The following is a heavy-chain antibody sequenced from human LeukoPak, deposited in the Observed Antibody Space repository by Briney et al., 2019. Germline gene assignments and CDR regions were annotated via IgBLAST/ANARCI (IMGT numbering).Heavy chain of an antibody. D-gene: IGHD3-22*01. CDR3: ARENQYYYDSSGYVDY. J-gene: IGHJ4*02. CDR1: GGSISSSSYY. V-gene: IGHV4-39*07. CDR2: IYYSGST. Sequence: SETLSLTCSVSGGSISSSSYYWDWIRQPPGKGLEWIGSIYYSGSTYYTPSLKSRVSISVDTSKNQFSLKLSSVTAADTAVYYCARENQYYYDSSGYVDYWGQGTLVTVSS.